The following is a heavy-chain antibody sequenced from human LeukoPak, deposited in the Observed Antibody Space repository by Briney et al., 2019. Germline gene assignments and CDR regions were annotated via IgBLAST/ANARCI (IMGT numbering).Heavy chain of an antibody. D-gene: IGHD2-2*01. J-gene: IGHJ1*01. CDR1: GGTFSSYA. Sequence: ASVKVSCKASGGTFSSYAISWVRQAPGQGLEWMGGIIPIFGTANYAQKFQGRVTITTDESTSTAHMELSSLRSEDTAVYYCARGAVVVPAARAEYFQHWGQGTLVTVSS. CDR3: ARGAVVVPAARAEYFQH. V-gene: IGHV1-69*05. CDR2: IIPIFGTA.